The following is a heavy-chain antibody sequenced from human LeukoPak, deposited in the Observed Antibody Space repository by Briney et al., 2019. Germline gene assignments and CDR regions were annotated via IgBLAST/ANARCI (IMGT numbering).Heavy chain of an antibody. D-gene: IGHD3-10*01. V-gene: IGHV3-30-3*01. CDR2: ISYDGSNK. J-gene: IGHJ3*02. CDR3: ASSYYYGSGSYYIPGAFDI. Sequence: GGSLRLSCAASGFTFSSYAMHWVRQAPGKGLEWVAFISYDGSNKYYADSVKGRFTISRDNSKNTLYLQMNSLRAEDTAVYYCASSYYYGSGSYYIPGAFDIWGQGTMVTVSS. CDR1: GFTFSSYA.